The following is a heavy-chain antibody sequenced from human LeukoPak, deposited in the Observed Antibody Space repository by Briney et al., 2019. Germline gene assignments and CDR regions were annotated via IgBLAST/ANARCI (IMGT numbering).Heavy chain of an antibody. Sequence: PSETLSLTCTVSGGSISSYYWSWIRQHPGKGLEWIGYIYYSGSTYYNPSLKSRVTISVDTSKNQFSLKLSSVTAADTAVYYCAVGIVVVPDKNWFDPWGQGTLVTVSS. CDR1: GGSISSYY. CDR2: IYYSGST. D-gene: IGHD2-2*01. J-gene: IGHJ5*02. V-gene: IGHV4-59*06. CDR3: AVGIVVVPDKNWFDP.